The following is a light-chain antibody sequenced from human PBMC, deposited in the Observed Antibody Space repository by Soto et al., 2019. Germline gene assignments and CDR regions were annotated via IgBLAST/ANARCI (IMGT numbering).Light chain of an antibody. CDR1: QSVSSSY. J-gene: IGKJ1*01. CDR3: QQYGSSPWT. V-gene: IGKV3-20*01. CDR2: GAS. Sequence: EIGLTQSPGSLSLSPWERATLSCRASQSVSSSYLAWYQQKPGQAPRLLIYGASSRATGIPDRFSGSGSGTDLTLTISRLEPEDFAVYYCQQYGSSPWTFGQGTKVDIK.